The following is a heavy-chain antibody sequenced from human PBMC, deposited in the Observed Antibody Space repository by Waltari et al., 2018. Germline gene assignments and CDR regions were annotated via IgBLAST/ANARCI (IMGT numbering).Heavy chain of an antibody. V-gene: IGHV3-7*01. CDR2: IKQDGSEK. J-gene: IGHJ4*02. CDR1: GFTFSSYW. Sequence: EVQLVESGGGLVQPGGSLRLSCAASGFTFSSYWMSWVRQAPGKGLEWVANIKQDGSEKYYVDSVKGRFTSSRDNAKNSLYLQMNSLRAEDTAVYYCARESIAAAGTGYFDYWGQGTLVTVSS. CDR3: ARESIAAAGTGYFDY. D-gene: IGHD6-13*01.